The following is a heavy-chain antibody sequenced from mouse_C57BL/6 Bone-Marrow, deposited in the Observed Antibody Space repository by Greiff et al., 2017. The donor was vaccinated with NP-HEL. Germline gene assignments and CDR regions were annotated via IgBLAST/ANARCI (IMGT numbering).Heavy chain of an antibody. CDR2: ISDGGSYT. CDR1: GFTFSSYA. Sequence: EVMLVESGGGLVKPGGSLKLSCAASGFTFSSYAMSWVRQTPEKRLEWVATISDGGSYTYSPDNVKGRFTISRDNAKNNRSLQMSHLKSEDTAMYYCARWGRNGSSPDYAMDYWGQGTSVTVSS. CDR3: ARWGRNGSSPDYAMDY. D-gene: IGHD1-1*01. V-gene: IGHV5-4*03. J-gene: IGHJ4*01.